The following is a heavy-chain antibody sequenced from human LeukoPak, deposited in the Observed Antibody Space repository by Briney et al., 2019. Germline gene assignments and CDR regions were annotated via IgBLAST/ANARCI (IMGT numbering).Heavy chain of an antibody. V-gene: IGHV3-66*02. CDR2: IYSGGST. CDR3: AKQVLAVARSEGYFDY. CDR1: EFSVGSNY. D-gene: IGHD6-19*01. J-gene: IGHJ4*02. Sequence: PGGSLRLSCAASEFSVGSNYMTWVRQAPGKGLEWVSLIYSGGSTYYADSVKGRFTISRDNSKNTLYLQMNSLRAEDTAVYYCAKQVLAVARSEGYFDYWGQGTLVTVSS.